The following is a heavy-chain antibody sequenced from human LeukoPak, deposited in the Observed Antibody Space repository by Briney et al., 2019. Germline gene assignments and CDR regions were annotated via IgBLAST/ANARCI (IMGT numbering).Heavy chain of an antibody. Sequence: ASVKVSCKASGYTFTSYYMHWVRQATGQGLEWMGWMNPNSGNTGYAQKSQGRVTITRNTSISTAYMELSSLRSEDTAVYYCASGGGSYCSGGSCYPTRPYYYYYYMDVWGKGTTVTVSS. CDR1: GYTFTSYY. J-gene: IGHJ6*03. D-gene: IGHD2-15*01. V-gene: IGHV1-8*03. CDR2: MNPNSGNT. CDR3: ASGGGSYCSGGSCYPTRPYYYYYYMDV.